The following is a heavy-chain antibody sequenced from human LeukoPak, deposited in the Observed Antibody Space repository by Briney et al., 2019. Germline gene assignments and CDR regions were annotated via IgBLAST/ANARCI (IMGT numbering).Heavy chain of an antibody. CDR3: ARDRSSSWYEYYYGMDV. J-gene: IGHJ6*02. Sequence: GGSLRLSCEASGFTFGNYAMNWVRQAPGKGLEWVSTISGTGSSTYYADSAKGRFTISRDNSKNTLYLQMNSLRAEDTAVYYCARDRSSSWYEYYYGMDVWGQGTTVTVSS. V-gene: IGHV3-23*01. D-gene: IGHD6-13*01. CDR1: GFTFGNYA. CDR2: ISGTGSST.